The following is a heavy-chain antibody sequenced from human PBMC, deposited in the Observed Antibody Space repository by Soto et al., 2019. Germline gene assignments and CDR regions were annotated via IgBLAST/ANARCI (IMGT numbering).Heavy chain of an antibody. CDR2: IYPGDSDT. CDR3: ARQGYSSGWYPTGYYYYGMDV. J-gene: IGHJ6*02. Sequence: GESLKISCKATGYSFSTYWIGWVRQMPGKGLEWMGIIYPGDSDTIYSPSFQGQVTISADKSISTAYLQWSSLKASDTAMYYCARQGYSSGWYPTGYYYYGMDVWGQGTTVTVSS. CDR1: GYSFSTYW. V-gene: IGHV5-51*01. D-gene: IGHD6-19*01.